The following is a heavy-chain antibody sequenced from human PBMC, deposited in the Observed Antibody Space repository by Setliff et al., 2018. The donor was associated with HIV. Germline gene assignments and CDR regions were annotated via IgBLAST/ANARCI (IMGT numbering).Heavy chain of an antibody. J-gene: IGHJ6*03. CDR1: GASDISYIW. D-gene: IGHD3-10*01. CDR3: ARDGPLEGSYRYYYYYMDV. V-gene: IGHV4-59*02. Sequence: PSETLSLTCAVSGASDISYIWWSWVRQPPGRGLEWIGYIYYSGSTNYNPSLKSRVTISVDTSKNQFSLKLSSVTAADTAVYYCARDGPLEGSYRYYYYYMDVWGKGTTVTVSS. CDR2: IYYSGST.